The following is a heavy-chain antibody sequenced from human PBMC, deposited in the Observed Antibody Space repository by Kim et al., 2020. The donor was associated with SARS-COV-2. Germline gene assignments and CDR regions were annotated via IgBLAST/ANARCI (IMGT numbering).Heavy chain of an antibody. CDR2: T. Sequence: TYYADPVKGRCTNARDNSKNTLYLQRNSLRAEDTAVYYCATRNNYDILDYWGQGTLVTVSS. V-gene: IGHV3-23*01. D-gene: IGHD3-9*01. J-gene: IGHJ4*02. CDR3: ATRNNYDILDY.